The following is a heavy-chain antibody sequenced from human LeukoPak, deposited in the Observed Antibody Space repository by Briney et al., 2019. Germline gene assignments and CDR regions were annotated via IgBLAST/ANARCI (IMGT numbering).Heavy chain of an antibody. Sequence: PSETLSLTCGVYGGSFSGHYWSWIRQPPGKGLEWIGESIHSGSTNYNPSLESRVTISLDKPRNQFSLKLSSVTAADTAVYYCAGGQTQLWFNYWGQGTLVTVSS. CDR3: AGGQTQLWFNY. V-gene: IGHV4-34*01. CDR1: GGSFSGHY. D-gene: IGHD5-18*01. J-gene: IGHJ4*02. CDR2: SIHSGST.